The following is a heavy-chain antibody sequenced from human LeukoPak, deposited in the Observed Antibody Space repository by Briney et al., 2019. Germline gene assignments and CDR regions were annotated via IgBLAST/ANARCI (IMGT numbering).Heavy chain of an antibody. CDR3: ARGGDSSGYYYEAITYFDY. J-gene: IGHJ4*02. CDR2: INSDGSST. D-gene: IGHD3-22*01. CDR1: GLTFSSYW. Sequence: GGSLRLSRAASGLTFSSYWMHWVRQAPGKGLVWVSRINSDGSSTSYADSVKGRFTISRDNAKNTLYLQMNSLRAEDTAVYYCARGGDSSGYYYEAITYFDYWGQGTLVTVSS. V-gene: IGHV3-74*01.